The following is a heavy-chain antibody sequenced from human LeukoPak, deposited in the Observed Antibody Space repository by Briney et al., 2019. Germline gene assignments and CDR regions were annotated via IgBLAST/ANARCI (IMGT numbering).Heavy chain of an antibody. CDR2: MNPNSGNT. Sequence: ASVKDSCKASGYTFTSYDIHWVRPATGQGLEWMGWMNPNSGNTGYAQKFQGRVTMTRNTSISTAYMELSSLRSEDTAVYYCARAPYCSSTSCSGADYWGQGTLVTVSP. J-gene: IGHJ4*02. CDR3: ARAPYCSSTSCSGADY. CDR1: GYTFTSYD. V-gene: IGHV1-8*01. D-gene: IGHD2-2*01.